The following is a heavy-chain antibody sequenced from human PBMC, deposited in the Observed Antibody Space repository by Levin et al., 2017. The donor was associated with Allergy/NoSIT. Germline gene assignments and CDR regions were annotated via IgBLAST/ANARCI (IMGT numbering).Heavy chain of an antibody. Sequence: GGSLRLSCAASGFTFTSFWMTWVRQAPGKGLEWVANIKQDGSETYYVDSVKGRFTISRDNAKNSVYLQMNSLRVDDTAVYYCAREEGWCQHYGMDVWGQVTTVAVSS. V-gene: IGHV3-7*01. CDR3: AREEGWCQHYGMDV. J-gene: IGHJ6*02. CDR1: GFTFTSFW. D-gene: IGHD6-19*01. CDR2: IKQDGSET.